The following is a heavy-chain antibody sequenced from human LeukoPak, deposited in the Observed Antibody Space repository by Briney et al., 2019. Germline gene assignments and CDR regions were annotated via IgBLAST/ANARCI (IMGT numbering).Heavy chain of an antibody. J-gene: IGHJ5*02. CDR2: IYHSGST. V-gene: IGHV4-38-2*02. CDR1: GYSISSGYY. CDR3: ARHPLLYWFDP. Sequence: SETLSLTCTVSGYSISSGYYWGWIRQPPGKGLEWIGSIYHSGSTYYNPSLKSRVTISVDTSKNQFSLKLSSVTAADTAVYYCARHPLLYWFDPWGQGTLVTVSS.